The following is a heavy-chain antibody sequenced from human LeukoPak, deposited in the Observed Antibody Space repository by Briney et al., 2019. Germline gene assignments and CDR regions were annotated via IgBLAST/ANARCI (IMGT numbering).Heavy chain of an antibody. CDR3: ARVRHSSGWYVDY. V-gene: IGHV4-59*01. CDR1: GGSISSCY. CDR2: IYSSGST. J-gene: IGHJ4*02. D-gene: IGHD6-19*01. Sequence: SETLSLTCTVSGGSISSCYWSWLRQPPGKGLEWIGYIYSSGSTNYNPSLKSRVTISLDTSKNQFSLKLSSVTAADTAMYYCARVRHSSGWYVDYWGQGTLVTVSS.